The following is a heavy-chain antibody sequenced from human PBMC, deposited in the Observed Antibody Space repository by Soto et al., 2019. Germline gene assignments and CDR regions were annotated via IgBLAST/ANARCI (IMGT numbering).Heavy chain of an antibody. CDR2: ISYDGSNK. D-gene: IGHD6-13*01. CDR3: ARPSSSWYNYYGMDV. Sequence: VQLVESGGGVVQPGRSLRLSCAASGFTFSSYAMHWVRQAPGKGLEWVAVISYDGSNKYYADSVKGRFTISRDNSKNTLYLQMNSLRAEDTAVYYCARPSSSWYNYYGMDVWGQGTTVTVSS. CDR1: GFTFSSYA. J-gene: IGHJ6*02. V-gene: IGHV3-30-3*01.